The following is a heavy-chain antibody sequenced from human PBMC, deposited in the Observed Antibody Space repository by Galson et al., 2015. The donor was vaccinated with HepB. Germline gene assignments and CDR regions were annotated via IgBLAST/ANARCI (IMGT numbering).Heavy chain of an antibody. J-gene: IGHJ2*01. V-gene: IGHV3-20*01. D-gene: IGHD4-17*01. CDR2: INWNGGST. Sequence: SLRLSCAASGFTFDDYGMSWVRQAPGKGLEWVSGINWNGGSTGYADSVKGRFTISRDNAKNSLYLQMNSLRAEDTALYHCARGRWDYGDYYGGYFDLWGRGTLVTVSS. CDR1: GFTFDDYG. CDR3: ARGRWDYGDYYGGYFDL.